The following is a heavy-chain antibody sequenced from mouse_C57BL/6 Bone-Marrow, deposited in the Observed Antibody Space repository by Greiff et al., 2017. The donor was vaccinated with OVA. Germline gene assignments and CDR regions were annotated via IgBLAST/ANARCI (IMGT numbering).Heavy chain of an antibody. V-gene: IGHV1-4*01. CDR2: IDPTNDYT. J-gene: IGHJ2*01. CDR1: GYTFTSYT. Sequence: QVQLQHSGAELARPGASVKMSCKASGYTFTSYTIHWVKQRPGQGLEWIGYIDPTNDYTNYNQKFKGKATLTADKSSSTAYMQLSSLTSEDSAVYYCTRRYYFDYWGQGTTLTVSS. CDR3: TRRYYFDY.